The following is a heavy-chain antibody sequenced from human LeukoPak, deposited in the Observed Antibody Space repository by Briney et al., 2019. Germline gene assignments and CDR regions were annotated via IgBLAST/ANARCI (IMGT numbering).Heavy chain of an antibody. D-gene: IGHD6-19*01. J-gene: IGHJ4*02. V-gene: IGHV4-59*01. CDR2: MYYRGNT. Sequence: SETLSPTCTVSGGSISSYYWSWIRQPPGKGLEWIGYMYYRGNTNYDPSLKSRVTISIDTPNNQFSLKLSSVTADDTAVYYCARDVRDDTEASGWLPFDYWGQGTLVTVSS. CDR1: GGSISSYY. CDR3: ARDVRDDTEASGWLPFDY.